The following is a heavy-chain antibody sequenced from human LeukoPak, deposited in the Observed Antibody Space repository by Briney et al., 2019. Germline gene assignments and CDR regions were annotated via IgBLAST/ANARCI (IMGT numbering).Heavy chain of an antibody. Sequence: SSETLSLTCTASGCSISSGSYYWSWIRQPAGKGLEWIGRIYTSGSTNYNPSLKSRVTISVDTSKNQFSLKLSSVTAADTAVYYCARDGGLGYCSGGSCLNWFDPWGQGTLVTVSS. CDR1: GCSISSGSYY. CDR3: ARDGGLGYCSGGSCLNWFDP. D-gene: IGHD2-15*01. V-gene: IGHV4-61*02. CDR2: IYTSGST. J-gene: IGHJ5*02.